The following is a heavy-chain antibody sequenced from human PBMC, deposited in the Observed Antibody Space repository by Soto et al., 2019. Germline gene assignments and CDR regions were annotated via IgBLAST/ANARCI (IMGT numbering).Heavy chain of an antibody. J-gene: IGHJ4*02. CDR3: AKGGSITMVRGEEFDY. CDR1: GFTFSSYG. Sequence: QVQLVESGGGVVQPGRSLRLSCAASGFTFSSYGMHWVRQAPGKGLEWVAVISYDGSNKYYADSVKGRFTISRDNSTNTLYLQINSLRAEDTAVYYCAKGGSITMVRGEEFDYWGQGTLVTVSS. V-gene: IGHV3-30*18. D-gene: IGHD3-10*01. CDR2: ISYDGSNK.